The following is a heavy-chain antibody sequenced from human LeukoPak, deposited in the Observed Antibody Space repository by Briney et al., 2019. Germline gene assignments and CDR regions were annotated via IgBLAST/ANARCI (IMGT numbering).Heavy chain of an antibody. D-gene: IGHD3-16*02. CDR1: GGSISGYF. Sequence: SETLSLTCTVSGGSISGYFWSWIRQPAGKGLEWIGRIYATGTTNYNPSLKSRVTISVDTSKNQFSLNLTSVTAADTAVYYCAREGGGSNRCLDWGQGTLVTVSS. V-gene: IGHV4-4*07. CDR3: AREGGGSNRCLD. J-gene: IGHJ1*01. CDR2: IYATGTT.